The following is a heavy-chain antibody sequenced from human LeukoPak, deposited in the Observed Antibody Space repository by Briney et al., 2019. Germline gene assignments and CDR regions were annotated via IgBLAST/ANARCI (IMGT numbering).Heavy chain of an antibody. V-gene: IGHV3-20*04. Sequence: GGSLRLSCAASGFTFDDYGMSWVRQAPGKGLEWVSGINWNGGSTGYADSVKGRFTISRDNAKNSLYLQMNSLRAEDTAVYYCAKVMKGSERLTMVRGVITKTAGLYYMDVWGKGTTVTVSS. D-gene: IGHD3-10*01. J-gene: IGHJ6*03. CDR1: GFTFDDYG. CDR2: INWNGGST. CDR3: AKVMKGSERLTMVRGVITKTAGLYYMDV.